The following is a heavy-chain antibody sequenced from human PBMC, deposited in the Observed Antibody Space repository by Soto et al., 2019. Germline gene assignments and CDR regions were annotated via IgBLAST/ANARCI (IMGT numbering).Heavy chain of an antibody. D-gene: IGHD3-22*01. V-gene: IGHV4-61*02. CDR2: IYTSGST. CDR3: ARGVSITMIVADDAFDI. J-gene: IGHJ3*02. Sequence: SETLSLTCIVSGGSISSSSYYWSWIRQPAGKGLEWIGRIYTSGSTNYNPSLKSRVTMSVDTSKNQFSLKLSSVTAADTAVYYCARGVSITMIVADDAFDIWGQGTMVTVSS. CDR1: GGSISSSSYY.